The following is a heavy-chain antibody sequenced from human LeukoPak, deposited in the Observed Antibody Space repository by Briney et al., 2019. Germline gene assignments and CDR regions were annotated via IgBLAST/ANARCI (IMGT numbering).Heavy chain of an antibody. CDR1: GCTFNSNA. CDR3: ASDRSRWDLLPFDY. V-gene: IGHV4-59*12. J-gene: IGHJ4*02. D-gene: IGHD1-26*01. CDR2: IYYSGDT. Sequence: GSLRLSCAASGCTFNSNARSSIRQPPGKGLEWIANIYYSGDTYYNPSLKSRVTISVDTSRNQFSLKLSSVTAADTAVYYCASDRSRWDLLPFDYWGQGTLVTVSS.